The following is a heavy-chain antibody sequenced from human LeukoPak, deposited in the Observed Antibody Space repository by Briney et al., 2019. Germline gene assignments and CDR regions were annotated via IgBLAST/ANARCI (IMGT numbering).Heavy chain of an antibody. V-gene: IGHV4-59*01. D-gene: IGHD6-19*01. J-gene: IGHJ3*02. CDR2: IFYGGST. CDR1: GGSISSYY. CDR3: ARESIAVPGDAFDI. Sequence: SETLSLTCTVSGGSISSYYSGWLRQPPGKGLEWIGYIFYGGSTNYNPSLKSRVTLSVDTSKNQFSLKLSSVTAADTAVYYWARESIAVPGDAFDIWGQGTMVTVSS.